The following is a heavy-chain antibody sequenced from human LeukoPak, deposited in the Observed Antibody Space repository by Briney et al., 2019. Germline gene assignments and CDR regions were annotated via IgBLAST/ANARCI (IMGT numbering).Heavy chain of an antibody. CDR1: AFTFSSYW. Sequence: GGSLRLSCAGSAFTFSSYWMSWVRQAPGKGPEWVAIIKDDGSEKYYLDSVKGRFTISRDNAKNSLYLQMNSLRAEDTAVYSCARIKEYGFDIWGQGTMVTVSS. J-gene: IGHJ3*02. CDR3: ARIKEYGFDI. CDR2: IKDDGSEK. D-gene: IGHD3-10*01. V-gene: IGHV3-7*01.